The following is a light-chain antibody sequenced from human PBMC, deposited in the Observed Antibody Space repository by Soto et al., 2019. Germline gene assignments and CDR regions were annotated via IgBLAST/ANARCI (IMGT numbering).Light chain of an antibody. CDR3: LQDYTYPRT. Sequence: DIQLTQSPSFLSASVGDRVTITCRASQGISSYLAWYQQRPGKAPKLLIYAASTLQSGVPSRFSGSGSGTDFTLTITSLQPEDFAIYYCLQDYTYPRTFGGGTKVDI. J-gene: IGKJ4*01. CDR1: QGISSY. V-gene: IGKV1-9*01. CDR2: AAS.